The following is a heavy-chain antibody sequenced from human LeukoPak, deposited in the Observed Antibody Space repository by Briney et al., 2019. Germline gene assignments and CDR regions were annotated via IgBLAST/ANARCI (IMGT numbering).Heavy chain of an antibody. CDR3: AKSGCSSTSCYSILSGWLDP. J-gene: IGHJ5*02. V-gene: IGHV3-23*01. CDR2: ISNSGGTT. Sequence: GGSLRLSCAASGFIVSSNYMSWVRQAPGKGLEWVSGISNSGGTTYYADSVKGRFTISRDNSKNTLYLQMNSLRAEDTAVYYCAKSGCSSTSCYSILSGWLDPWGQGTLVTVSS. D-gene: IGHD2-2*02. CDR1: GFIVSSNY.